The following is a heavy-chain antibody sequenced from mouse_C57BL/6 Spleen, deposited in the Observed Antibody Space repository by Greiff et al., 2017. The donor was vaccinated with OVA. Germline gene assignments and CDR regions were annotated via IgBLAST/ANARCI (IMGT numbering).Heavy chain of an antibody. CDR2: IWRGGST. J-gene: IGHJ4*01. D-gene: IGHD2-3*01. V-gene: IGHV2-2*01. CDR1: GFSLTSYG. CDR3: DSLSPFYYAMDY. Sequence: VKLMESGPGLVQPSQSLSISCTVSGFSLTSYGVHWVRQSPGKGLEWLGVIWRGGSTDYNAAFISCLGISKDNSKSQVFFKMNSLQADDTAIYYCDSLSPFYYAMDYWGQGTSVTVSS.